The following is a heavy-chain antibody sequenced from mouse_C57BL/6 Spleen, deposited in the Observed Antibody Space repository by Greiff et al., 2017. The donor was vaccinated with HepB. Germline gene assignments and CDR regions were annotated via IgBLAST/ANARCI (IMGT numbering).Heavy chain of an antibody. CDR2: IWRGGST. Sequence: QVQLQQSGPGLVQPSQSLSITCTVSGFSLTSYGVHWVRQSPGKGLEWLGVIWRGGSTDYNAAFMSRLSITKDNSKSQVFFKMNSLQADDTAIYYCAKNPSYDYDLYYAMDYWGQGTSVTVSS. J-gene: IGHJ4*01. CDR1: GFSLTSYG. CDR3: AKNPSYDYDLYYAMDY. D-gene: IGHD2-4*01. V-gene: IGHV2-5*01.